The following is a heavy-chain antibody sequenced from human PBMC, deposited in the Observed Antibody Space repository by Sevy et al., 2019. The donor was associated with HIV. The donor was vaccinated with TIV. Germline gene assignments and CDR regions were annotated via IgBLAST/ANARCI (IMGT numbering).Heavy chain of an antibody. CDR1: GFTFSDAA. CDR3: TFSSDYYKYGWDV. J-gene: IGHJ6*02. V-gene: IGHV3-73*01. CDR2: MRSKANTFAT. Sequence: GEPLKISCAASGFTFSDAAMHWVRQASGKGLEWLGRMRSKANTFATAYAAPAKGRFTISRDDSKNTAYLHMSSLRTEDTAIYYCTFSSDYYKYGWDVWGQGTTVTVSS. D-gene: IGHD6-6*01.